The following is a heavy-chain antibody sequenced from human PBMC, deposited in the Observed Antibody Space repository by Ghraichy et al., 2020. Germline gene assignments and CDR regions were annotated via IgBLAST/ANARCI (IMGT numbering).Heavy chain of an antibody. V-gene: IGHV1-69*15. CDR3: ARDPGLALDDGKYEDY. D-gene: IGHD2-2*01. CDR2: IVPTFQTA. CDR1: AGTPNNYA. J-gene: IGHJ4*02. Sequence: KVSCKASAGTPNNYAISWVRQAPGQGLEWMGRIVPTFQTAEYARKLQDRVTTTADESTNTVHMELSSLRSADTAVYYCARDPGLALDDGKYEDYWGQGTLVTVSS.